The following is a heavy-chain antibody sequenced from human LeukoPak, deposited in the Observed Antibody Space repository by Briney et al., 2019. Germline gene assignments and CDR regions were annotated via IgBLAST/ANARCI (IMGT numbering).Heavy chain of an antibody. D-gene: IGHD2-8*01. J-gene: IGHJ4*02. CDR2: ISGSGGNT. CDR3: ARVYLERLTAGYFDH. Sequence: GGSLRLSCAASGFSFNSYAMSWVRQAPGKGLEWVSSISGSGGNTYYTDSVKGRFTISRDNSKNTLYLQMNSLRDEDSAAYYCARVYLERLTAGYFDHWGQGTWVTVSP. CDR1: GFSFNSYA. V-gene: IGHV3-23*01.